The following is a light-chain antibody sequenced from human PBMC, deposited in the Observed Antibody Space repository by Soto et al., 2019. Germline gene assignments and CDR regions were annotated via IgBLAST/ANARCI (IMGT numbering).Light chain of an antibody. CDR2: GAS. J-gene: IGKJ1*01. Sequence: EVALTQSPATLSVSPGAGATLSCRASQSVGSNLAWYQQKPGQTPRVLIYGASTRAIGVPARFSGSGFGTDFTLTISSLEPEDFAVYYCQHRSNWPPWTFGQGTKVDIK. CDR1: QSVGSN. V-gene: IGKV3-11*01. CDR3: QHRSNWPPWT.